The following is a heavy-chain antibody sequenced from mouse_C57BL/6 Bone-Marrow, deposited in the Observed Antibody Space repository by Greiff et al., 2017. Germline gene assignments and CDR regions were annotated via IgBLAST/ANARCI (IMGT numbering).Heavy chain of an antibody. CDR3: ASLYYGNYVYFDY. CDR2: IDPSDSYT. CDR1: GYTFTSYW. Sequence: VQLQQPGAELVMPGASVKLSCKASGYTFTSYWMHWVKQRPGQGLEWIGEIDPSDSYTNYNQKFKGKSTLTVDKSSSTAYMQLSSLTSEDSAVYYCASLYYGNYVYFDYWGQGTTLTVSS. V-gene: IGHV1-69*01. D-gene: IGHD2-1*01. J-gene: IGHJ2*01.